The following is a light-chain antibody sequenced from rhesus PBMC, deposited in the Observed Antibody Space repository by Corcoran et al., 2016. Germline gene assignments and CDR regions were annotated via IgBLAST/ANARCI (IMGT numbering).Light chain of an antibody. CDR3: QRYSSAPHS. CDR1: QGISSW. Sequence: DIQMTQSPSSLSASGGDRVNITCRASQGISSWLAWDAQTPGNAPKVLIYKTSRLLSGVPSRLSGSGTGPDCTLTLSSLQPEDIATYYYQRYSSAPHSFGPGTKVAIK. J-gene: IGKJ2*01. V-gene: IGKV1-21*01. CDR2: KTS.